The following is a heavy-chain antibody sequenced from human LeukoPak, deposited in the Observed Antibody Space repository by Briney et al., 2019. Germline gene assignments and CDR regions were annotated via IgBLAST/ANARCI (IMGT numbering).Heavy chain of an antibody. CDR2: INPNSGGT. Sequence: ASVKVSCKASGYTFTGDYMHRVREAPGQGLEWMGWINPNSGGTNYAQKFQGRVTMTRDTSISTAYMELSRLRSDDTAVYYCARGLEEGIYSNVDYWGQGTLVTVSS. CDR3: ARGLEEGIYSNVDY. D-gene: IGHD4-11*01. J-gene: IGHJ4*02. CDR1: GYTFTGDY. V-gene: IGHV1-2*02.